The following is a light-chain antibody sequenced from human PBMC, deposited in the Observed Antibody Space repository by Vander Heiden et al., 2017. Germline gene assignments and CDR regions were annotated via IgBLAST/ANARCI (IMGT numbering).Light chain of an antibody. J-gene: IGKJ2*01. V-gene: IGKV1D-8*01. CDR2: GAS. CDR1: QDISSN. CDR3: QQYVSFPYT. Sequence: VIWVTQSPSLFSASTGDRVTISCRVSQDISSNLAWYQQKPGKAPELLIYGASSLKSAVPSRFSGSGSGTDFTLTISHPQSEDCAIYYCQQYVSFPYTFGQGTKLEIK.